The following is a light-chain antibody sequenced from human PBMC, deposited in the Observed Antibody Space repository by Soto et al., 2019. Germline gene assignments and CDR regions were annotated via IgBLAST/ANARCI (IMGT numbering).Light chain of an antibody. CDR2: DAS. CDR3: QQYNSYPLT. J-gene: IGKJ4*01. Sequence: LHMTEAPSTLSASVGYRVTITFLASQILSSWLAWYQLKPGRAPKLLIYDASSLESGVPSRFSGSGSGTEFTLTISSLQPDDFATYYCQQYNSYPLTFGGGTKVDI. CDR1: QILSSW. V-gene: IGKV1-5*01.